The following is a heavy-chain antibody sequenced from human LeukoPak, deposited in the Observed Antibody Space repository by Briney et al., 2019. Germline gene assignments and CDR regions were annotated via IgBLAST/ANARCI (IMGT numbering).Heavy chain of an antibody. V-gene: IGHV3-48*01. CDR1: GFTFDDYT. CDR2: ITFSSSII. D-gene: IGHD4-17*01. Sequence: GGSLRLSCAASGFTFDDYTLNWVRQAPGKGLEWVSYITFSSSIIYYADSVKGRFTISRDNAKKSLYLQMNSLRAEDTAVYYCARDRLHYGEYEKTFDYWGQGTLVSVSS. J-gene: IGHJ4*02. CDR3: ARDRLHYGEYEKTFDY.